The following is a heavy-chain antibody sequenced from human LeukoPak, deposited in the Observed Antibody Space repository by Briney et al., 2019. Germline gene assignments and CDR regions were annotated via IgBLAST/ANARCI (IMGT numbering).Heavy chain of an antibody. J-gene: IGHJ4*02. V-gene: IGHV1-2*02. CDR1: GYSFTGYY. CDR3: ARGRDFWSGPQHYFFDY. CDR2: INPNSGDT. D-gene: IGHD3-3*01. Sequence: GASVKVSCKASGYSFTGYYMHWVRQAPGQGLEWMGRINPNSGDTQYAQRFQGRVTMTRDTSVRTAYMELSRLTSDDTAVYYCARGRDFWSGPQHYFFDYWGQGTLVTVSS.